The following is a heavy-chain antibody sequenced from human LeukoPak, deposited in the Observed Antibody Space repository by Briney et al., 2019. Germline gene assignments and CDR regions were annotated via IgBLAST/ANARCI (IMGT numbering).Heavy chain of an antibody. Sequence: PGGSLRLSCTASGFTFSSSAITWVRQAPGKGLEWVSGISGSGSGTYYADFVKGRFTISRDNSKNTTYLEMNSLRAEDTAVYYCAKMNGYMDVWGKGTTVTVSS. CDR2: ISGSGSGT. V-gene: IGHV3-23*01. CDR1: GFTFSSSA. J-gene: IGHJ6*03. CDR3: AKMNGYMDV. D-gene: IGHD1-1*01.